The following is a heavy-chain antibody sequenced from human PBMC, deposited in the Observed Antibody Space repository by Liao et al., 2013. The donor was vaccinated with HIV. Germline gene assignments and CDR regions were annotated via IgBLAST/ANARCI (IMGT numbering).Heavy chain of an antibody. CDR1: GGSISSGSYY. D-gene: IGHD1-14*01. J-gene: IGHJ3*01. V-gene: IGHV4-61*02. CDR2: VAATGGT. Sequence: QVQLQESGPGLVKPSQTLSLTCTVSGGSISSGSYYWHWIRLAAERGLEWLGRVAATGGTTYHPSFKGRVTVSVDTSRNQFSLMLTSVTAADTAMYFCVRKATGTSRFDLWGQGTRVTVSS. CDR3: VRKATGTSRFDL.